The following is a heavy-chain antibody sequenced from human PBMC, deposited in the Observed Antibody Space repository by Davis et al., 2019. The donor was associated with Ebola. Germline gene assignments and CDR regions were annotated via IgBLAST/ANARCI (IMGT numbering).Heavy chain of an antibody. CDR3: ARHRYCTNGVCYYYFDY. J-gene: IGHJ4*02. D-gene: IGHD2-8*01. CDR2: IYYSGST. Sequence: MPSETLSLTCAVYGGSFSGYYWSWIRQSPGKGLEWIGYIYYSGSTYYNPSLKSRVTISVETSKNQFSLKLSSVTAADTAVYYCARHRYCTNGVCYYYFDYWGQGTLVTVSS. CDR1: GGSFSGYY. V-gene: IGHV4-34*09.